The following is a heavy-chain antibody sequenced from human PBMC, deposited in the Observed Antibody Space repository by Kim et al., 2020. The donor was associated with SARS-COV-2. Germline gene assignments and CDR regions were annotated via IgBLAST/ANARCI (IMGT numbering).Heavy chain of an antibody. V-gene: IGHV6-1*01. Sequence: YALSVKSRITINPDTSKNQFSLRLNSVTPEDTAVYYCARGVAGSLNWFDPWGQGTLVTVSS. CDR3: ARGVAGSLNWFDP. D-gene: IGHD1-26*01. J-gene: IGHJ5*02.